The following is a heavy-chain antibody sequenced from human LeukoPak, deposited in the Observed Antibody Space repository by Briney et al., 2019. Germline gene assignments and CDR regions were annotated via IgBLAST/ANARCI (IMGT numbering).Heavy chain of an antibody. V-gene: IGHV4-59*01. CDR1: GGSISSYY. Sequence: SETLSLTCTVSGGSISSYYWSWIRQPPGKGLEWIGYIYYSGSTNYNPSLKSRVTISVDTSKNQFSLKLSSVTAADTAVYYCATSADDYSNSFDYWGQGTLVTVSS. D-gene: IGHD4-11*01. CDR3: ATSADDYSNSFDY. CDR2: IYYSGST. J-gene: IGHJ4*02.